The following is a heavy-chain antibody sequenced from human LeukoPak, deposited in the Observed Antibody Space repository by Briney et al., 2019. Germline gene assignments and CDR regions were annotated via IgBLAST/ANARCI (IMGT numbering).Heavy chain of an antibody. Sequence: SSETLSLTCTVSGGSISSGSYYWSWIRQPAGKGLEWIGRIYTSGSTNYNPSLKSRVTISVDTSKNQFSLKLSSVTAADTAVYYCARHKGYFDYWGQGTLVTVSS. CDR2: IYTSGST. CDR1: GGSISSGSYY. CDR3: ARHKGYFDY. V-gene: IGHV4-61*02. J-gene: IGHJ4*02.